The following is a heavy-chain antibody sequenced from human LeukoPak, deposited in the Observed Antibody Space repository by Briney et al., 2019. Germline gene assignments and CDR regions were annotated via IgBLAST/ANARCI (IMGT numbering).Heavy chain of an antibody. CDR2: VTSAGNT. J-gene: IGHJ4*02. D-gene: IGHD2-2*01. V-gene: IGHV3-23*01. CDR1: GFTFSSYA. Sequence: GGSLRLSCAASGFTFSSYAMNWVRQAPGKGREWVSAVTSAGNTYYADSVKGRFTISRDSSKNTLYLQMNSLRSEDTAVYYCAKGGGPYHLPTDYWGQGTLVTVSS. CDR3: AKGGGPYHLPTDY.